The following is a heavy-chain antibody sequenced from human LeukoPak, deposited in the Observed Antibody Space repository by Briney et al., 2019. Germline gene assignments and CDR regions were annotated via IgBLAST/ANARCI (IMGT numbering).Heavy chain of an antibody. CDR2: ISSSSSNI. D-gene: IGHD3-10*01. CDR3: ARHPPGSYTGWHPLDY. CDR1: GFTFSYYG. V-gene: IGHV3-48*02. J-gene: IGHJ4*02. Sequence: PGRSLRLSCAASGFTFSYYGMHWVRQAPGKGLEWVSYISSSSSNIHYADSVKGRFTISRDNAKNSLYLQMNSLRDEDTAVYYCARHPPGSYTGWHPLDYWGQGTLVTVSS.